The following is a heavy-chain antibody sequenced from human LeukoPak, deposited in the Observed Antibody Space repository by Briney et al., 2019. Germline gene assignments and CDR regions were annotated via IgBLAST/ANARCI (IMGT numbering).Heavy chain of an antibody. D-gene: IGHD2-15*01. Sequence: GRSLRLSCAASGFTFSNFAMHWVRQAPGKGLEWVSVISYDGSYKYYADSVKGRFTISRDNSKNTLYLQMNSLRPEDTAVYYCARDLHCSGGSCYSGLHYWGQGTLVTVSS. CDR1: GFTFSNFA. J-gene: IGHJ4*02. V-gene: IGHV3-30*04. CDR3: ARDLHCSGGSCYSGLHY. CDR2: ISYDGSYK.